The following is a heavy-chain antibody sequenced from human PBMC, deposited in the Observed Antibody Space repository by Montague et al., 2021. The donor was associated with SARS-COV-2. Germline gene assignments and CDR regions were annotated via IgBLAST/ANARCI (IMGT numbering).Heavy chain of an antibody. CDR2: IYYSGST. CDR1: GGSISSGGYY. Sequence: TLSLTCTVSGGSISSGGYYWSWIRQHPGKGLEWIGYIYYSGSTYYNPSLKSRVTISVDTSKNQFSLKLSSVTAADTAVYYCARVENVVKGVLPAEYVFDVWGQGTMVTVSS. D-gene: IGHD3-10*01. CDR3: ARVENVVKGVLPAEYVFDV. J-gene: IGHJ3*01. V-gene: IGHV4-31*03.